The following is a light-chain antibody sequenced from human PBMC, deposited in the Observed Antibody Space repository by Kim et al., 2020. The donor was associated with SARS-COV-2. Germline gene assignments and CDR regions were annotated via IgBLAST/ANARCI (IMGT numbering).Light chain of an antibody. Sequence: GQSITISCTGSSSDVGGYNYVSWYQQHPGKAPKLMLYDVSNRPSGVSNRFSASKSGDTASLTISGLQAEDEADYYCTSYSGSSTLVFGGGTKLTVL. CDR1: SSDVGGYNY. CDR2: DVS. V-gene: IGLV2-14*03. J-gene: IGLJ2*01. CDR3: TSYSGSSTLV.